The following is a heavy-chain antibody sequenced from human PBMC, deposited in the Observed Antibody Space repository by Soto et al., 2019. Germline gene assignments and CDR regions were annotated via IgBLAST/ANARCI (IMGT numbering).Heavy chain of an antibody. CDR1: GFTFSSYG. J-gene: IGHJ4*02. D-gene: IGHD2-15*01. Sequence: QVQLVESGGGVVQPGRSLRLSCAASGFTFSSYGMHWVRQAPGKGLEWVAVIWYDGSNKCYADSVKGRFTISRDNSKNTLYLQMNSLRAEDTAVYYCARPLKVYCSGGSCYSFDYWGQGTLVTVSS. CDR3: ARPLKVYCSGGSCYSFDY. V-gene: IGHV3-33*01. CDR2: IWYDGSNK.